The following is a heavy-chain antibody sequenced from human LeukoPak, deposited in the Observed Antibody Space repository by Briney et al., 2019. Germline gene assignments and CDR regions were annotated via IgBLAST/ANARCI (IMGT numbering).Heavy chain of an antibody. CDR2: IYYSGST. Sequence: PSETLSLTCTVSGGSISSYYWSWIRQLPGKGLEWIGYIYYSGSTYYNPSLKSRITISADTSKNQFSLKLSSVTAADTAVYYCARTYYYDSSAYTWGQGTLVTVSS. CDR1: GGSISSYY. CDR3: ARTYYYDSSAYT. D-gene: IGHD3-22*01. V-gene: IGHV4-59*12. J-gene: IGHJ5*02.